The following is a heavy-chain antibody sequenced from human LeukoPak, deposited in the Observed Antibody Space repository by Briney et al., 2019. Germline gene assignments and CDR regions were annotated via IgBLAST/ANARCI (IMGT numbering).Heavy chain of an antibody. CDR3: ARENDSWNYFYMDV. J-gene: IGHJ6*03. D-gene: IGHD1-1*01. CDR1: GGSFSGYY. CDR2: INDSGST. Sequence: PSETLSLTCAVSGGSFSGYYWSWIRQPPGKGLEWIGEINDSGSTNYNPSLKSRVTISMDTSKSQFSLNLTSATAADTAVYYCARENDSWNYFYMDVWGKGTAVSVS. V-gene: IGHV4-34*01.